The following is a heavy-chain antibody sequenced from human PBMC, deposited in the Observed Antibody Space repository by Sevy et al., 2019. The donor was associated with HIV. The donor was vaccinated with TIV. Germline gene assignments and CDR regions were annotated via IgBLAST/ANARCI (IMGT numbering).Heavy chain of an antibody. V-gene: IGHV3-30-3*01. J-gene: IGHJ6*02. Sequence: GGSLRLSCAASGFTFSSYAMHWVRQAPGKGLEWVAVISYDGSNKYYADSVKGRFTISRDNSKNTLYLQMNSLRAEDAAVYYCARGDSRFYYYYGMDVWGQGTTVTVSS. CDR2: ISYDGSNK. CDR3: ARGDSRFYYYYGMDV. CDR1: GFTFSSYA. D-gene: IGHD4-17*01.